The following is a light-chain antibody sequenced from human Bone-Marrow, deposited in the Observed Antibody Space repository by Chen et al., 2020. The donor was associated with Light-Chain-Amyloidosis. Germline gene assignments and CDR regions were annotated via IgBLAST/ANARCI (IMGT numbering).Light chain of an antibody. J-gene: IGLJ1*01. CDR1: SSDFGTYNF. Sequence: QSALTQPASLSGSPGQSITIPCTGTSSDFGTYNFVSWYQQHPGKAPKVLIYDVSNRPSGVSNRFSGSKSGNTASLTISGLQAEDEADYYCSSYTTSGTHVFGTGTKVTVL. CDR2: DVS. CDR3: SSYTTSGTHV. V-gene: IGLV2-14*01.